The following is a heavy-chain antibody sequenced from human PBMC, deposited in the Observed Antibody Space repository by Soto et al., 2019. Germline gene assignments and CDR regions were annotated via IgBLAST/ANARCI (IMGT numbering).Heavy chain of an antibody. V-gene: IGHV3-33*01. CDR3: ARDRGSSWFNDAFDI. CDR2: IWYDGSNK. CDR1: GSTFSSYG. Sequence: LRLSCAASGSTFSSYGMHWVRQAPGKGLEWVAVIWYDGSNKYYADSVKGRFTISRDNSKNTLYLQMNSLRAEDTAVYYCARDRGSSWFNDAFDIWGQGTMVTVSS. D-gene: IGHD6-13*01. J-gene: IGHJ3*02.